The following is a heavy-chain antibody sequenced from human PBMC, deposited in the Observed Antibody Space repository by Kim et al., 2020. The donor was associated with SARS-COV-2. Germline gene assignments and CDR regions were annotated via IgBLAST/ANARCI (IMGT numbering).Heavy chain of an antibody. CDR3: AKDGGGWYTSGWYYFDY. CDR2: VSGSGSKT. Sequence: GGSLRLSCAASGFTFNNYAMNWVRQAPGKGLEWVSAVSGSGSKTHYADSVKGWFTVSRDNAKNTLYLQMNSLSGDDTAVYYCAKDGGGWYTSGWYYFDYWGQGTLVTVSS. V-gene: IGHV3-23*01. CDR1: GFTFNNYA. J-gene: IGHJ4*01. D-gene: IGHD6-19*01.